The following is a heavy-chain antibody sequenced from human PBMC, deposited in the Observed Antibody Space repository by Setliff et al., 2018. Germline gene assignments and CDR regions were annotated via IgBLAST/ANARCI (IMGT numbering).Heavy chain of an antibody. D-gene: IGHD6-19*01. CDR3: VLPGAHSSYWYDLGGVDP. J-gene: IGHJ5*02. CDR2: IEQDGSNK. Sequence: PGGSLRLSCAASGFTFSSYAQHWVRQAPGKGLEWMEFIEQDGSNKFYADSVKGRFNISSDNSKNTLYLEMNSLRREDTAVYYCVLPGAHSSYWYDLGGVDPWGQGTLVTVSS. CDR1: GFTFSSYA. V-gene: IGHV3-30*01.